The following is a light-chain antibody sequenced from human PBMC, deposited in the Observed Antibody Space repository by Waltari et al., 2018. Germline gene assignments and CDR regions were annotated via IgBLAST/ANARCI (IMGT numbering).Light chain of an antibody. Sequence: DIQMTQSPSSLSASVGDRVTITCRASQSISSYLHWYQQKPGKAPLLLMYAASGLQSGVPLRVSGSGSGTDFTLTSSSLQPEDFATCYCQQSYSTPLAFGQGTKLEIK. V-gene: IGKV1-39*01. CDR1: QSISSY. CDR2: AAS. CDR3: QQSYSTPLA. J-gene: IGKJ2*01.